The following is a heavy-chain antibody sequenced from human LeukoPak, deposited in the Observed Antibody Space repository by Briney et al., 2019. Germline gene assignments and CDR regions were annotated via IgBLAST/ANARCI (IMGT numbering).Heavy chain of an antibody. J-gene: IGHJ5*02. CDR1: GYTFTPYA. CDR2: IIAGNGDT. D-gene: IGHD2-2*01. Sequence: ASVKVSCKASGYTFTPYAIHWMRQAPGQRLEWMGWIIAGNGDTKYSQNFQGRLTFTRHTSASTAYMELSSLRSEDTAVYYCARARVPVPAQLNWFDPWGQGTLVTVSS. V-gene: IGHV1-3*01. CDR3: ARARVPVPAQLNWFDP.